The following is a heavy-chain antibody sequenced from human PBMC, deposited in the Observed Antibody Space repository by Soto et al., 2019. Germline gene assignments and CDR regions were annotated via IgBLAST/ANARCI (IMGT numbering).Heavy chain of an antibody. J-gene: IGHJ5*02. Sequence: SETLSLTCAVSGGSISSGGYSWSWIRQPPGKGLEWIGYIYHSGSTYYNPSLKSRVTISEDRSKNQFSLKLSSVTAADTAVFYCASLIGGSYGRPGRPQNNWFDPWGQGTRVTVSS. CDR2: IYHSGST. V-gene: IGHV4-30-2*01. CDR3: ASLIGGSYGRPGRPQNNWFDP. D-gene: IGHD5-18*01. CDR1: GGSISSGGYS.